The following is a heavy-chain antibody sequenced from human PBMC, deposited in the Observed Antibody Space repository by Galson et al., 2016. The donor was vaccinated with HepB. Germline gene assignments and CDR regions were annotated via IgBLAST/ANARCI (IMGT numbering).Heavy chain of an antibody. CDR3: ARGDGSYSDH. V-gene: IGHV1-18*01. D-gene: IGHD1-26*01. J-gene: IGHJ4*02. Sequence: SVKVSCKASGYTFTSYAISWVRQAPGQGLELMGWMSPYNGDTNYAQKLQGRVTMTTDTSTSTAYMELRSLRSDDTAVYYCARGDGSYSDHWGQGTLVTVSP. CDR2: MSPYNGDT. CDR1: GYTFTSYA.